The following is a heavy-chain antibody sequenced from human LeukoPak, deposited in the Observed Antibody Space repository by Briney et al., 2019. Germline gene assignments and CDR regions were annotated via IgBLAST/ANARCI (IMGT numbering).Heavy chain of an antibody. CDR3: ARVGYIYGYDR. Sequence: GGLLRLSCAASGFTFSNYWMHWVRQAPGKGLVWVSRIIGDGTSTNYADSVKGRFTISRDNAKNTLNLQMNSLRPEDTAVYYCARVGYIYGYDRWGQGTLVTVSS. J-gene: IGHJ5*02. D-gene: IGHD5-18*01. CDR1: GFTFSNYW. CDR2: IIGDGTST. V-gene: IGHV3-74*01.